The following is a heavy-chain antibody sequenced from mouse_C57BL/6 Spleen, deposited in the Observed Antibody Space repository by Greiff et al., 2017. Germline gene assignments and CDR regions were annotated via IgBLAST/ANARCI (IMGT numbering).Heavy chain of an antibody. J-gene: IGHJ2*01. CDR2: IDPETGGT. CDR1: GYTFTDYE. CDR3: ARQAVVATGFDY. D-gene: IGHD1-1*01. Sequence: QVQLQQSGAELVRPGASVTLSCKASGYTFTDYEMHWVKQTPVHGLEWIGAIDPETGGTAYNQKFKGKAILTADKSSSTAYMELSSLTSEDSAVYYCARQAVVATGFDYWGQGTTLTVSS. V-gene: IGHV1-15*01.